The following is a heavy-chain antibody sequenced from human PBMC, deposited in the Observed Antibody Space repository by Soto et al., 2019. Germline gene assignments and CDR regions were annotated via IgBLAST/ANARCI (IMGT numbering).Heavy chain of an antibody. CDR2: IYPDDSDT. Sequence: GESLKISCKGSGYSFTSYWIGWVRQMPGKGLEWMGIIYPDDSDTRYSPSFQGQVTISADKSISTAYLQWSSLKASDTAMYHCARLGIAVAGTYGMDVWGQGTTVTVS. CDR1: GYSFTSYW. CDR3: ARLGIAVAGTYGMDV. V-gene: IGHV5-51*01. D-gene: IGHD6-19*01. J-gene: IGHJ6*02.